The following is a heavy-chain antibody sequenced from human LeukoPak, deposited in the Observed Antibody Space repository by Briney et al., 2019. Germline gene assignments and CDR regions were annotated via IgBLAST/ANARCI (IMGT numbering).Heavy chain of an antibody. CDR1: KGTFKSNS. D-gene: IGHD2-15*01. J-gene: IGHJ3*02. CDR2: IDSSGTTI. V-gene: IGHV3-48*04. Sequence: GGSLRLSCAASKGTFKSNSMNWVRQTPGKGLEWISYIDSSGTTIYYGDSVRGRFTVSRDNAKNSLYLQMNSLRAEDTAVYYCARDRKLLGAFDIWGQGTMVAVSS. CDR3: ARDRKLLGAFDI.